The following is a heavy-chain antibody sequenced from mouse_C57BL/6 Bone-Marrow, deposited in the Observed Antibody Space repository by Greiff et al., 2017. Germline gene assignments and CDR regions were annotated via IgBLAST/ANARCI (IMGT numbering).Heavy chain of an antibody. CDR2: ISAGGSYT. Sequence: EVMLLESGGGLVKPGGSLKLSCAASGFTFSSYAMSWVRQTPEKRLEWVATISAGGSYTYYPDNVKGRFTISRDNATNNLYLQMSHLKSEDTAMYYSARVMGRWFAYWGQGTLVTVSA. CDR1: GFTFSSYA. V-gene: IGHV5-4*03. J-gene: IGHJ3*01. CDR3: ARVMGRWFAY. D-gene: IGHD2-3*01.